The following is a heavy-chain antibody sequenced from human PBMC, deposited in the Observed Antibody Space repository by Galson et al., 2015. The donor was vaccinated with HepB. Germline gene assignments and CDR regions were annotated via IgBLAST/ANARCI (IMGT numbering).Heavy chain of an antibody. CDR3: ARDRLSFGVLVPIFDY. CDR1: GFTFSSYS. Sequence: SLRLSCAASGFTFSSYSMNWVRQAPGKGLEWVSYISSSSSTIYYADSVKGRFTISRDNAKNSLYLQMNSLRAEDTAVYYCARDRLSFGVLVPIFDYWGQGTLVTVSS. CDR2: ISSSSSTI. D-gene: IGHD6-6*01. J-gene: IGHJ4*02. V-gene: IGHV3-48*01.